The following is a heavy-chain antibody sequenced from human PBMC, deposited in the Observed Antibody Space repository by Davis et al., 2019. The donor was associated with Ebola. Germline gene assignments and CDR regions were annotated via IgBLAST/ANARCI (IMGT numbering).Heavy chain of an antibody. CDR3: ASQGHRVQYLIH. CDR2: VHPGTSDL. Sequence: PGGSLRLSCKASGYNFNDYWIGWVRQVPGKGLEWMGNVHPGTSDLRVSPSFQVQVTISVDKSITTAYLQWSSLMASDTAIYYCASQGHRVQYLIHWGRGTLVTVSS. J-gene: IGHJ4*02. D-gene: IGHD2-2*01. CDR1: GYNFNDYW. V-gene: IGHV5-51*01.